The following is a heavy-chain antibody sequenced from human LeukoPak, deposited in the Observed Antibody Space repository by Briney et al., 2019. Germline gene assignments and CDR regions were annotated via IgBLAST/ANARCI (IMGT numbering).Heavy chain of an antibody. Sequence: GGSLRLSCTASGFTFGDYAMSWVRQAPGKGLEWVGFIRSKAYGGTTEYAASVKGRFTISRDDSKSIAYPQMNSLKTEDTAVYYCTRDPGPGYYYDSEDYWGQGTLVTVSS. D-gene: IGHD3-22*01. CDR2: IRSKAYGGTT. CDR1: GFTFGDYA. CDR3: TRDPGPGYYYDSEDY. J-gene: IGHJ4*02. V-gene: IGHV3-49*04.